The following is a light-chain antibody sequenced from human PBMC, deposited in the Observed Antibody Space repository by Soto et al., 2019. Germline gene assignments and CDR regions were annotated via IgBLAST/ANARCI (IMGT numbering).Light chain of an antibody. CDR3: KQADSSLWT. CDR1: QTITSNY. Sequence: IVLTQSPGTLSFSPGGRATLSRMASQTITSNYLAWYQQKPGQGPRLLIYAASNRATGSLDGVSGSGSGTEFTLTISGLAPEDLEVYYCKQADSSLWTFGKGTK. CDR2: AAS. J-gene: IGKJ1*01. V-gene: IGKV3-20*01.